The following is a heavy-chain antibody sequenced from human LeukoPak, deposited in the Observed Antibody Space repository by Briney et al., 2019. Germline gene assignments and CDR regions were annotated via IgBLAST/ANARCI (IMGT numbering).Heavy chain of an antibody. CDR3: ARQLMVTRVY. CDR1: VGTFRSYV. J-gene: IGHJ4*02. Sequence: SVTVSCKASVGTFRSYVISWVRQAPGQGLEWMGVIFSIVCTANYAQKLQGRVPITADESTSTAYMELSSLRSEDTAVYYCARQLMVTRVYLGQGALVTVSS. D-gene: IGHD5-18*01. CDR2: IFSIVCTA. V-gene: IGHV1-69*01.